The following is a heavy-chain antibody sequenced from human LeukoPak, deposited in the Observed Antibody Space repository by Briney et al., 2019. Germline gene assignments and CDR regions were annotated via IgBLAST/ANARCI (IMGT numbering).Heavy chain of an antibody. V-gene: IGHV3-7*01. CDR1: GFTFSSYW. CDR2: IKQDGSEK. J-gene: IGHJ5*02. Sequence: GGSLRLPCVASGFTFSSYWMSWVRQAPGKGLEWVANIKQDGSEKYYVDSVKGRFTISRDNAKNSLYLQMNSLRAEDTAVYYCAREAVTKFSNWFDPWGQGTLVTVSS. D-gene: IGHD4-11*01. CDR3: AREAVTKFSNWFDP.